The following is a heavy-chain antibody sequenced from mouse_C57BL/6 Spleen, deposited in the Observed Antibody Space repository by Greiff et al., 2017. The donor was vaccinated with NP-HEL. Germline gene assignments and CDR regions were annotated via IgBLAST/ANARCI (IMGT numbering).Heavy chain of an antibody. CDR1: GFTFSDYY. CDR2: ISNGGGST. V-gene: IGHV5-12*01. D-gene: IGHD1-1*01. J-gene: IGHJ4*01. CDR3: ARQYYGSSPYAMDY. Sequence: EVKVEESGGGLVQPGGSLKLSCAASGFTFSDYYMYWVRQTPEKRLEWVAYISNGGGSTYYPDTVKGRFTISRDNAKNTLYLQMSRLKSEDTAMYYCARQYYGSSPYAMDYWGQGTSVTVSS.